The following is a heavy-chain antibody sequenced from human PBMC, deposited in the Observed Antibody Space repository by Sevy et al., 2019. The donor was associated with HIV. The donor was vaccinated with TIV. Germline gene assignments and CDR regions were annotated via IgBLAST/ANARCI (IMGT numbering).Heavy chain of an antibody. V-gene: IGHV3-7*01. CDR3: ARYGGYIDH. D-gene: IGHD2-15*01. CDR2: IKSDGSDK. CDR1: GFTFSIYY. Sequence: GGSLRLSCAASGFTFSIYYMTWARQAPGKGLEWEANIKSDGSDKYYVDSVKSRFTISRDNANNSLYLQMNSLTAEDTAGYYCARYGGYIDHWGHGTLVTVSS. J-gene: IGHJ4*01.